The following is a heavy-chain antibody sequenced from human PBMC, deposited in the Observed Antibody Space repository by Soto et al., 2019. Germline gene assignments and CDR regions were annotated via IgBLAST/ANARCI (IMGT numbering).Heavy chain of an antibody. CDR1: GYTLTELS. Sequence: ASVKVSCKVSGYTLTELSMHWVRQAPGKGLEWMGGFDPEDGETIYAQKFQGRVTMTEDTSTDTAYMKLSSLRSEDTAVYYCATAVATSPGTRNYYYYYMDVWGKGTTVTVSS. D-gene: IGHD5-12*01. V-gene: IGHV1-24*01. CDR2: FDPEDGET. CDR3: ATAVATSPGTRNYYYYYMDV. J-gene: IGHJ6*03.